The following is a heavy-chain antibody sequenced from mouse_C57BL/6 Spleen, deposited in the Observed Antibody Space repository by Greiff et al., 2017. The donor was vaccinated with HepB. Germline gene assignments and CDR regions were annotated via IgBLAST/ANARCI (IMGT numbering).Heavy chain of an antibody. Sequence: EAKVVESGGGLVQPGGSMKLSCVASGFTFSNYWMNWVRQSPEKGLEWVAQIRLKSDNYATHYAESVKGRFTISRDDSKSSAYLQMNNLRAEDTGIYYCTKYSNYVRYFDYWGQGTTLTVSS. CDR2: IRLKSDNYAT. D-gene: IGHD2-5*01. CDR3: TKYSNYVRYFDY. V-gene: IGHV6-3*01. J-gene: IGHJ2*01. CDR1: GFTFSNYW.